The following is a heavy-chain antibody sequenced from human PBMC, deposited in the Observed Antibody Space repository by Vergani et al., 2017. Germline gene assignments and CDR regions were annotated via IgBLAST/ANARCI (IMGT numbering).Heavy chain of an antibody. CDR2: ISWNSGSI. Sequence: EVQLVESGGGLVQPGRSLRLSCAASGFTFDDYAMHWVRQAPGKGLEWVSGISWNSGSIGYADSVKGRFTISRDNAKNSLYLQMNSLRAEDTAVYYCARDSSSWPHYWYFDLWGRGTLVTVSS. V-gene: IGHV3-9*01. D-gene: IGHD6-13*01. CDR3: ARDSSSWPHYWYFDL. CDR1: GFTFDDYA. J-gene: IGHJ2*01.